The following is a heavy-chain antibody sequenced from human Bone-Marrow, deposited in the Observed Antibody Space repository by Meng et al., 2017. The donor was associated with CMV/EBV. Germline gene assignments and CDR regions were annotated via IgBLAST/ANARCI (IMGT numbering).Heavy chain of an antibody. CDR2: IIAILGIA. J-gene: IGHJ4*02. CDR3: ARHRATIFEYYFDY. D-gene: IGHD3-3*01. CDR1: GGTFSSYA. Sequence: SVKVSCKASGGTFSSYAISWVRQAPGQGLEWMGGIIAILGIANYAQKFQGRVTITADKSTSTAYMELSSLRSEDTAVYYCARHRATIFEYYFDYWGQGTLVTVSS. V-gene: IGHV1-69*10.